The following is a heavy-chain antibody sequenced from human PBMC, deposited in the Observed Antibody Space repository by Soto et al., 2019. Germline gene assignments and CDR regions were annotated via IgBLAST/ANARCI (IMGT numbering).Heavy chain of an antibody. D-gene: IGHD3-3*01. V-gene: IGHV3-9*01. J-gene: IGHJ4*02. CDR1: GFTFDDYA. Sequence: GGSLRLSCAASGFTFDDYAMHWVRQAPGKGLEWVSGISWNSGSIGYADSVKGRFTISRDNAKNSLYLQMNSLRAEDTALYYCAKAVVDYDFWSGYTYYFDYWGQGTLVTVSS. CDR2: ISWNSGSI. CDR3: AKAVVDYDFWSGYTYYFDY.